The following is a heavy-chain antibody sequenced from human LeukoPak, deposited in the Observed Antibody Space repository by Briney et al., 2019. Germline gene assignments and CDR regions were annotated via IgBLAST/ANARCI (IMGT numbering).Heavy chain of an antibody. CDR1: GFTFSNYA. CDR3: AKPHYSGSGSHSREDY. V-gene: IGHV3-23*01. J-gene: IGHJ4*02. CDR2: ISGSGDDT. Sequence: GGSLRLSCAASGFTFSNYAMTWVRQAPGKGLECVSAISGSGDDTYYADSVKGRFTISRDNSKITVYPQMSSLRAEDTAVYYCAKPHYSGSGSHSREDYWGQGTLVTVSS. D-gene: IGHD3-10*01.